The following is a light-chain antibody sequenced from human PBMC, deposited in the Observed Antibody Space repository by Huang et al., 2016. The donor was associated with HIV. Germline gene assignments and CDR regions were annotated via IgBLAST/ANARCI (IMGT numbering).Light chain of an antibody. CDR3: HQYNNWRLS. CDR1: RSVSSN. Sequence: IVMTQSPATLSVSPGEIVTLSCRANRSVSSNLAWYQQRHGQAPRLLIYGSSTRAPGIPARFSGSGSGTDFSLTSSSLQSEDFALYYCHQYNNWRLSFGGGTRVDI. V-gene: IGKV3-15*01. CDR2: GSS. J-gene: IGKJ4*01.